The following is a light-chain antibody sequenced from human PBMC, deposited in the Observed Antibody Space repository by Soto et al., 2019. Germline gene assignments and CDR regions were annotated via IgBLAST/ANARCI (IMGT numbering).Light chain of an antibody. Sequence: IMLTQSPAALSLSPGGRATLSCRASQSVSLSLAWYQQKPGQAPRLLIYDASKRASGFPARFSGSGSGTDFTLTISSLEPEDFAVYYCQERTGWPPWTFGQGTKVDI. CDR1: QSVSLS. V-gene: IGKV3-11*01. CDR2: DAS. CDR3: QERTGWPPWT. J-gene: IGKJ1*01.